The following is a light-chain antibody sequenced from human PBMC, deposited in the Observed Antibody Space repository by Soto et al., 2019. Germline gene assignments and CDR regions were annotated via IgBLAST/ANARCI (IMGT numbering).Light chain of an antibody. J-gene: IGKJ2*01. Sequence: DIQMTQSPSSLSASVGDTVTITCRASQAIRNVLDWYQLKPGKAPKLLIYAASSLQGGVPSRFSGSGSGTDFTFTISSLQPEDFGSYYCLQHHSSPYTFGQGTKMEI. V-gene: IGKV1-17*01. CDR2: AAS. CDR3: LQHHSSPYT. CDR1: QAIRNV.